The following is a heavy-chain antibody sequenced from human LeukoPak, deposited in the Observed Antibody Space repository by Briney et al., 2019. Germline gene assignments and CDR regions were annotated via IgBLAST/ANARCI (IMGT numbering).Heavy chain of an antibody. V-gene: IGHV3-23*01. CDR3: AKDWAYFDSSDFDY. CDR1: GCTFSSYS. D-gene: IGHD3-22*01. CDR2: ISGSDGRT. Sequence: GGSLRLSCAASGCTFSSYSMSWVRQAPGKGLEWVSAISGSDGRTYYADSVKGRFTISRYNSKSTLYLQMNSLRAEDTAVYYCAKDWAYFDSSDFDYWGQGTLVTVSS. J-gene: IGHJ4*02.